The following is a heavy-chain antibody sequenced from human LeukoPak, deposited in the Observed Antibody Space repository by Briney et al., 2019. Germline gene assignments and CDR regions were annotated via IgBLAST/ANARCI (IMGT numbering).Heavy chain of an antibody. V-gene: IGHV3-30*03. Sequence: GGSLRLSCAASGFTFSSYGMHWVRQAPGKGLEWVAVISYDGSNKYYADSVKGRFTISRDNSKNTLYLQMNSLRAEDTAVYYCVRDRELTYWGQGTLVTVSS. CDR2: ISYDGSNK. CDR3: VRDRELTY. CDR1: GFTFSSYG. J-gene: IGHJ4*02. D-gene: IGHD1-26*01.